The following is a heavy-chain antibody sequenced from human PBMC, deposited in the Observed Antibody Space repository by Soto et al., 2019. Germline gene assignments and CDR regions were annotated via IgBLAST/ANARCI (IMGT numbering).Heavy chain of an antibody. CDR1: GFTFSSYA. CDR2: ISGSGGNT. CDR3: AKTIFGVAAPGGMDV. V-gene: IGHV3-23*01. Sequence: EVQLLESGGGLVQPGGSLRLSCAASGFTFSSYAMSWVRQAPGKGLEWVSAISGSGGNTYYADSVKGRFTISRDNSKNTQYLQMNSLRAEDTAVYYCAKTIFGVAAPGGMDVWGQGTTVTVSS. J-gene: IGHJ6*02. D-gene: IGHD3-3*01.